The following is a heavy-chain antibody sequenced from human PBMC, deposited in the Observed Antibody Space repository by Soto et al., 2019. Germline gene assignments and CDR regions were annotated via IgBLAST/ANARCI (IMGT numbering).Heavy chain of an antibody. Sequence: GGSPRLSCAASGFSFSDYYMTWIRQAPGRGLEWVSYISFSGTTINYADSVKGRFTISRDNSKNSLYLQMNSLRAEDTAVYYCATSRDADYGMDVWGRGTTVTVSS. CDR2: ISFSGTTI. V-gene: IGHV3-11*01. CDR1: GFSFSDYY. D-gene: IGHD6-25*01. CDR3: ATSRDADYGMDV. J-gene: IGHJ6*02.